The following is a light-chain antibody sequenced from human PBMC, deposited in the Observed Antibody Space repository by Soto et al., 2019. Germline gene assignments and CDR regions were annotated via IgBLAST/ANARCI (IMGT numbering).Light chain of an antibody. J-gene: IGLJ3*02. CDR2: DVS. Sequence: QSALTQSASVSGSPGQSITISCTGTSSDVGGYNYVSWYQQHPGKAPKLIIYDVSNRPSGVSTRFSGSKSGNTASLTICGLQAEDEADYSCSSYTSNHYWVFGGGTKLTVL. V-gene: IGLV2-14*01. CDR3: SSYTSNHYWV. CDR1: SSDVGGYNY.